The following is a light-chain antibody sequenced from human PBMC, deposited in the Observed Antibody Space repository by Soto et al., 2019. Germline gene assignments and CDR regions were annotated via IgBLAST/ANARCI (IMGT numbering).Light chain of an antibody. V-gene: IGKV3-20*01. J-gene: IGKJ3*01. CDR3: QQYGSSPLT. CDR1: QSVSSNY. Sequence: EMVLTQSPGTLSLSPGERATLSCRASQSVSSNYLAWYRRRPGQAPRLLIYGASTRATGLPDRCSGSGSGTAFTLTISRLEPEDFAVYYCQQYGSSPLTCGPGTYVDIK. CDR2: GAS.